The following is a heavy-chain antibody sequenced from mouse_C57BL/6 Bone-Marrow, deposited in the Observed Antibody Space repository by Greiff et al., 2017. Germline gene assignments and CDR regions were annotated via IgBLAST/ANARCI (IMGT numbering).Heavy chain of an antibody. CDR3: TTYLIYYYGSSYEDYAMDY. V-gene: IGHV14-1*01. D-gene: IGHD1-1*01. J-gene: IGHJ4*01. CDR1: GFNIKDYY. CDR2: IDPEDGDT. Sequence: EVKVEESGAELVRPGASVKLSCTASGFNIKDYYMHWVKQRPEQGLEWIGRIDPEDGDTEYAPKFQGKATMTADTSSNTAYLQLSSLTSEDTAVYYCTTYLIYYYGSSYEDYAMDYWGQGTSVTVSS.